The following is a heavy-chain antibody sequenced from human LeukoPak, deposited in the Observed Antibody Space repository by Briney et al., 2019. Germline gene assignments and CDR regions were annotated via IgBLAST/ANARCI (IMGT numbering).Heavy chain of an antibody. CDR3: ARGGASSKWLDS. CDR2: VYYSGTT. CDR1: GGFISNYY. Sequence: PSETLSLTCTVSGGFISNYYWSWIRQPPGKGLEWVGWVYYSGTTNYNPSLESRVTISVDMSKNQFSLKLSSVTAADTAVYYCARGGASSKWLDSWGQGTLVTVSS. V-gene: IGHV4-59*01. J-gene: IGHJ5*01. D-gene: IGHD2-2*01.